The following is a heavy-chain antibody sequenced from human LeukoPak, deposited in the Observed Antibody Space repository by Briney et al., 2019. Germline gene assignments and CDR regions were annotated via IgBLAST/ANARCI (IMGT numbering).Heavy chain of an antibody. CDR2: IYSSGST. Sequence: RTSETPSLTCTVSGDSISSGNYYWSWIRQPAGQGLEWIGRIYSSGSTYYNPSLKSRVAISIDTSKNQFSLKLTSVTASDTAVYYCARGRYDTSDFSFDYWGPGTLVTVSS. D-gene: IGHD3-22*01. J-gene: IGHJ4*02. CDR3: ARGRYDTSDFSFDY. CDR1: GDSISSGNYY. V-gene: IGHV4-61*02.